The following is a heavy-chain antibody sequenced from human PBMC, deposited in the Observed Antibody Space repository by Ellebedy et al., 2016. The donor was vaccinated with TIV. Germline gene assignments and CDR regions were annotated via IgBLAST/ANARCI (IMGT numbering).Heavy chain of an antibody. J-gene: IGHJ4*02. V-gene: IGHV1-3*01. CDR3: ARDRGGIAAAGTFFDY. Sequence: ASVKVSCXASGYTFTSYAMHWVRQAPGQRLEWMGWINAGNGNTKYSQKFQGRVTITRDTSASTAYMELSSLRSEDTAVYYCARDRGGIAAAGTFFDYWGQGTLVTVSS. CDR1: GYTFTSYA. D-gene: IGHD6-13*01. CDR2: INAGNGNT.